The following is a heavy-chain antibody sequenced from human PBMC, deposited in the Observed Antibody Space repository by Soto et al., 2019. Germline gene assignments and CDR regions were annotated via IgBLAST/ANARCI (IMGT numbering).Heavy chain of an antibody. V-gene: IGHV3-7*01. CDR2: IKQDGTEI. D-gene: IGHD1-26*01. CDR1: GFTFSSYW. J-gene: IGHJ5*02. Sequence: PGGSLRLSCVASGFTFSSYWMSWVRQAPGGGLEWVANIKQDGTEIHYVESVKGRFTIFRDNAKKSLYLQMNSLRAEDTAVYFCASYSGSYFPVGHDRWGQGTLVTVNS. CDR3: ASYSGSYFPVGHDR.